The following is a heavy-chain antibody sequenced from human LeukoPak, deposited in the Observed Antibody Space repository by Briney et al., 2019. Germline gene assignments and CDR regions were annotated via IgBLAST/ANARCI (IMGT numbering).Heavy chain of an antibody. Sequence: PGGSLRLSCAASGFTFSTYAMSWVRQAPGKGLEWVSAISVNGGSTYYADSVKGRFTISRDNSKNTLYLQMNSLRAEDTAVYYCAKGPSSSGYMDVWGKGTTVTVSS. CDR1: GFTFSTYA. CDR3: AKGPSSSGYMDV. V-gene: IGHV3-23*01. CDR2: ISVNGGST. J-gene: IGHJ6*03. D-gene: IGHD6-13*01.